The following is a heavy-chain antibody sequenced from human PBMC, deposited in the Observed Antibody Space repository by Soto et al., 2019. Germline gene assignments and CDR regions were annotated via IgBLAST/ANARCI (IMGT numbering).Heavy chain of an antibody. CDR2: ISGSGGST. CDR3: ARPYITFWGVIPIVEYFQH. V-gene: IGHV3-23*01. CDR1: GFTFSSYA. Sequence: GGSLRLSCAASGFTFSSYAMSWVRQAPGKGLEWVSAISGSGGSTYYADSVKGRFTISRDNSKNTLYLQMNSLRAEDTAVYYCARPYITFWGVIPIVEYFQHWGQGTLDTVYS. J-gene: IGHJ1*01. D-gene: IGHD3-16*02.